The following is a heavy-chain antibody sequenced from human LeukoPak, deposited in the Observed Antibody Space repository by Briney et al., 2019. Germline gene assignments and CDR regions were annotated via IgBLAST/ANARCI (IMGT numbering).Heavy chain of an antibody. Sequence: GGSLRLSCAASGFTFSTYAMSWVRQAPGKGLEWVSGIGDSGGTTYYADSVKGRFTVSRDNSKNTLFLQMNSLRAEDTAVYYCARQSIAARRAFDIWGQGTMVTVSS. J-gene: IGHJ3*02. D-gene: IGHD6-6*01. CDR3: ARQSIAARRAFDI. CDR2: IGDSGGTT. CDR1: GFTFSTYA. V-gene: IGHV3-23*01.